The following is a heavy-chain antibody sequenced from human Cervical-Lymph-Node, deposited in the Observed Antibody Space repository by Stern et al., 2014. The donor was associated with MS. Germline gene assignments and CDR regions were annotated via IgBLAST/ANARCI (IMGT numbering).Heavy chain of an antibody. J-gene: IGHJ5*02. CDR3: AREEQQLVHGNWFDP. Sequence: QLQLQESGPGLVKPSETLSLTCTVSYYSISSGYYWGWIRQPPGKGLEWIGTIYHSGSTYYNPSLKSRVTISLDTSKKQFSLKPSSVTAADTAVYYCAREEQQLVHGNWFDPWGQGTLVTVSS. D-gene: IGHD6-13*01. V-gene: IGHV4-38-2*02. CDR1: YYSISSGYY. CDR2: IYHSGST.